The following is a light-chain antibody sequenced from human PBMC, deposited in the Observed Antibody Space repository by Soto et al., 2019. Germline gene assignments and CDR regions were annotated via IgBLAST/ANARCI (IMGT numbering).Light chain of an antibody. J-gene: IGKJ5*01. CDR3: QQGYTTPIT. V-gene: IGKV1-39*01. CDR2: AAS. CDR1: QTINNY. Sequence: DIQMTQSPSSLSASVGDRVTITCRTSQTINNYLNWYQLKPGKAPKPLIYAASSLQSGVPSRFSGSGSGTEFTFTIISVQPEDFATYSCQQGYTTPITFGQGTRLEIK.